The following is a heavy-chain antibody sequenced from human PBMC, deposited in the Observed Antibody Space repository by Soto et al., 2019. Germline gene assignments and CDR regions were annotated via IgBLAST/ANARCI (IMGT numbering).Heavy chain of an antibody. Sequence: PSETLSLTCTVSGGSISSGDSYWNWIRQPPGKGLEWIGYIYYTGSTYYNPSLESRVTISVDTSKNQFSLKLNSMTAADTAVYYCAREGAARYTYYYGTDVWGQGTTVTVSS. V-gene: IGHV4-30-4*01. CDR2: IYYTGST. CDR1: GGSISSGDSY. J-gene: IGHJ6*02. CDR3: AREGAARYTYYYGTDV. D-gene: IGHD2-2*02.